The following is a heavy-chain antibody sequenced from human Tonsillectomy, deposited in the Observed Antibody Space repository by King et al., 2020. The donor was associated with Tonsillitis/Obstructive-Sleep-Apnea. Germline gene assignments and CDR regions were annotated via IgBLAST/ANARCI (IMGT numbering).Heavy chain of an antibody. CDR2: ISSSGSTI. J-gene: IGHJ4*02. Sequence: VQLVESGGGLVQPGGSLRLSCTASGFTFSSYEMNWVRQGPGKGLEWVSYISSSGSTIYYADSVKGRFTITRDNAKNSLYLQMNSLRSDDTAVYYCASGSTRCYYFESWGQGTLVTVSS. CDR1: GFTFSSYE. V-gene: IGHV3-48*03. D-gene: IGHD2-2*01. CDR3: ASGSTRCYYFES.